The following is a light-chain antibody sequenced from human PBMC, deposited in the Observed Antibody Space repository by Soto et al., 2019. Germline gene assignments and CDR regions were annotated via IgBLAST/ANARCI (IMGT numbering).Light chain of an antibody. V-gene: IGLV2-14*01. CDR3: SSYTSNTTPFV. J-gene: IGLJ1*01. Sequence: QSALTQPASVSGSPGQSITISCTGTNSDVGNYIYVSWYQQRPVKGPKPMIYEVSNRPSGVSNRFSGSKSGNTASLTISGLQAEDEADYYCSSYTSNTTPFVFGTGTKVTVL. CDR2: EVS. CDR1: NSDVGNYIY.